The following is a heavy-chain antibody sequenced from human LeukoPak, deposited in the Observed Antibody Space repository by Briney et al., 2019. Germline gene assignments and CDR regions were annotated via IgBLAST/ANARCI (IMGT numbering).Heavy chain of an antibody. J-gene: IGHJ4*02. D-gene: IGHD3-10*01. CDR3: TTDPPGHTLIRGV. CDR2: IKRKFDGGAT. Sequence: PGGSLRLSCAASGFTFNNAWMSWVRQAPGMGLEWVGRIKRKFDGGATDYAAPVKGRFLISRDDSKNMLFLQINSLKTEDTGVYYCTTDPPGHTLIRGVWGQGTLVTVSS. CDR1: GFTFNNAW. V-gene: IGHV3-15*01.